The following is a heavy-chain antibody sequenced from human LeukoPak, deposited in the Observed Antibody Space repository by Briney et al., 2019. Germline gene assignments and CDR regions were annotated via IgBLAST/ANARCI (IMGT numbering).Heavy chain of an antibody. J-gene: IGHJ3*02. Sequence: SQTLSLTCAISGDSVSSNSAAWNWIRQSPSRGLEWLGRTYYRSKWYNDYAVSVKSRITINPDTSKNQFSLQLNSVTPEDTAVYYCARLAGWEMATIKGDAFDIWGQGTMVTVSS. D-gene: IGHD5-24*01. V-gene: IGHV6-1*01. CDR1: GDSVSSNSAA. CDR2: TYYRSKWYN. CDR3: ARLAGWEMATIKGDAFDI.